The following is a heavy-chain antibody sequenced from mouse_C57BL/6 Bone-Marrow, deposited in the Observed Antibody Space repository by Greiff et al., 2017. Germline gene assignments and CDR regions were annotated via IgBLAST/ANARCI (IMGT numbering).Heavy chain of an antibody. J-gene: IGHJ4*01. CDR2: IWTGGGT. CDR3: AIKIYYDYDGRYYYAMDY. CDR1: GFSLTSYA. D-gene: IGHD2-4*01. Sequence: VKLMESGPGLVAPSQSLSITCTVSGFSLTSYAISWVRQPPGKGLEWLGVIWTGGGTNYNSALKSRLSISKDNSKSQVFLKMNSLQTDDTARYYCAIKIYYDYDGRYYYAMDYWGQGTSVTVSS. V-gene: IGHV2-9-1*01.